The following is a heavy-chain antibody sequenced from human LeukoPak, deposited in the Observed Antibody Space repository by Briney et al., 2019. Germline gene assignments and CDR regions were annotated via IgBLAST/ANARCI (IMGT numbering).Heavy chain of an antibody. CDR3: ARGRRWLQSPFDY. V-gene: IGHV4-59*01. Sequence: SETLSLTCTVSGGAISSYFWSWIRQPPGKGLEWTGYIQHSGNSNYNSSLKSRVTISVDTSQNRFSLKLSSVTAADTAVYYCARGRRWLQSPFDYWGQGTLVTVSS. D-gene: IGHD5-24*01. CDR1: GGAISSYF. J-gene: IGHJ4*02. CDR2: IQHSGNS.